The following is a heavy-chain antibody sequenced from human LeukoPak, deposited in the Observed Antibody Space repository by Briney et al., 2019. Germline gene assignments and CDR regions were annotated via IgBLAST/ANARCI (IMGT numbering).Heavy chain of an antibody. V-gene: IGHV3-7*01. CDR3: ARERDVYGDYGLFDY. CDR2: IKQDGSEK. Sequence: ETLSLTCTVSGVSISSSSFYWGWIRQPPGKGLEWVANIKQDGSEKYYVDSVKGRFTISRDNAKNSLYLQMNSLRAEDTAVYHCARERDVYGDYGLFDYWGQGTLVTVSS. J-gene: IGHJ4*02. CDR1: GVSISSSSFY. D-gene: IGHD4-17*01.